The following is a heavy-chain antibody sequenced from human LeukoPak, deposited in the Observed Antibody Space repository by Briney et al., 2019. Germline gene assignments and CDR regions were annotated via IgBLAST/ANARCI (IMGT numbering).Heavy chain of an antibody. CDR1: GYTFTSYY. D-gene: IGHD4-17*01. J-gene: IGHJ3*02. CDR2: INPSGGST. V-gene: IGHV1-46*01. Sequence: GASVKVSCKASGYTFTSYYMHWVRQAPGQGLEWTGIINPSGGSTSYAQKFQGRVTMTRDTSTSTVYVELSSLRSEDTAVYYCAREEDYGDSPGAFDIWGQGTMVTVSS. CDR3: AREEDYGDSPGAFDI.